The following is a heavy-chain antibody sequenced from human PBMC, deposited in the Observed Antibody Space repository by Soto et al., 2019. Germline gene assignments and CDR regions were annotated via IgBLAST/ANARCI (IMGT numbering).Heavy chain of an antibody. D-gene: IGHD2-8*01. V-gene: IGHV3-30-3*01. CDR1: GFTYSTYT. Sequence: GGSLRLSCAASGFTYSTYTMHWVRQAPGKGLEWVAVISYDGNNKFYADSVKGRFTISRDNGANSLYLHMNSLRDEDTALYYCARDGKGAAYTNGPYYFDHWGQGALVTVSS. J-gene: IGHJ4*02. CDR3: ARDGKGAAYTNGPYYFDH. CDR2: ISYDGNNK.